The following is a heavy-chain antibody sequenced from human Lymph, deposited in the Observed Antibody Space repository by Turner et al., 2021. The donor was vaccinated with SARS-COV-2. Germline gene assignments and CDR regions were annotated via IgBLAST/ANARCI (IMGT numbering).Heavy chain of an antibody. V-gene: IGHV1-69*10. CDR3: ARRHSGNYDAFDI. CDR1: GGTFSTYV. D-gene: IGHD1-26*01. J-gene: IGHJ3*02. Sequence: QVQLVQSGAEVKTPGSSVKVSCKASGGTFSTYVISWVRQAPGQGLEWMGGIIPILGIANYAQKCQGRVTITADKSTSTAYMELSSLRSEDTAVYHCARRHSGNYDAFDIWGQGTMVTVSS. CDR2: IIPILGIA.